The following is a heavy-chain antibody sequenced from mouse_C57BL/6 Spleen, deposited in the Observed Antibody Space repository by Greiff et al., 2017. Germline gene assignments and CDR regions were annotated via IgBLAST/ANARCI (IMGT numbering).Heavy chain of an antibody. CDR2: INPNNGGT. D-gene: IGHD1-1*01. V-gene: IGHV1-18*01. J-gene: IGHJ1*03. CDR3: AREYYGSSYRYFDV. CDR1: GYTFTDYN. Sequence: EVQLQQSGPELVKPGASVKIPCKASGYTFTDYNMDWVKQSHGKSLEWIGDINPNNGGTIYNQKFKGKATLTVDKSSSTAYMELRSLTSEDTAVYYCAREYYGSSYRYFDVCGTGTTVTVSS.